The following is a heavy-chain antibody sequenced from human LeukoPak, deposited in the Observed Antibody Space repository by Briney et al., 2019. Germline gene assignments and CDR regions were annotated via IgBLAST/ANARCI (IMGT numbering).Heavy chain of an antibody. CDR2: IYYSGST. J-gene: IGHJ4*02. CDR3: ARGRYFDWLSFSD. V-gene: IGHV4-39*07. D-gene: IGHD3-9*01. CDR1: GGSISSSSYY. Sequence: PSETLSLTCTVSGGSISSSSYYWGWIRQPPGKGLEWIGSIYYSGSTYYNPSLKSRVTISVDTSKNQFSLKLSSVTAADTAVYYCARGRYFDWLSFSDWGQGTLVTVSS.